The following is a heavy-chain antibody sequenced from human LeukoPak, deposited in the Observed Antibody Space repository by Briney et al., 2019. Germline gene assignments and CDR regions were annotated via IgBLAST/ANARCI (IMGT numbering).Heavy chain of an antibody. D-gene: IGHD3-3*01. CDR3: ARAEKFWSRYYGFDP. CDR2: INPNSGGT. Sequence: GASVKVSCKASGYTFTGYYIHWVRQAPGQGLEWVGWINPNSGGTNYAQKFQGRVTMTRDTSISTACMELSRLKSDDKAVYYYARAEKFWSRYYGFDPWGQGTLVAVSS. CDR1: GYTFTGYY. V-gene: IGHV1-2*02. J-gene: IGHJ5*02.